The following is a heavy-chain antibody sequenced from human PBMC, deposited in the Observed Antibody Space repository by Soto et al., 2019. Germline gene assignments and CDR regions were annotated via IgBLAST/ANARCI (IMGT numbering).Heavy chain of an antibody. D-gene: IGHD6-19*01. CDR3: ARGRIRIAVAGTLLVY. Sequence: QVQLQQWGAGLLKPSETLSLTCAVYGGSFSGYYWSWIRQPPGKGLEWNGEINHSGSTNYNPSLKSRVTISVDTSRIQFSLEMSFVTAAETAVYYCARGRIRIAVAGTLLVYWGQGTLVTVST. CDR1: GGSFSGYY. V-gene: IGHV4-34*01. CDR2: INHSGST. J-gene: IGHJ4*02.